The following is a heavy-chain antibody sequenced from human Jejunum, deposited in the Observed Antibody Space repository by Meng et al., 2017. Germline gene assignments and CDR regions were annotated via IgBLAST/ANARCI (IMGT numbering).Heavy chain of an antibody. Sequence: QVQLQESGPGLVEPAETLALPCTLSGGCISPYWWTWIRQPPGKGLEWIGNIYYTGSTNYDPSLQSRVTISLDTSKNQFSLSLSSVTAADTAVYYCARNRDSGLWGRGTLVTVSS. CDR2: IYYTGST. D-gene: IGHD1-14*01. CDR3: ARNRDSGL. CDR1: GGCISPYW. V-gene: IGHV4-59*01. J-gene: IGHJ2*01.